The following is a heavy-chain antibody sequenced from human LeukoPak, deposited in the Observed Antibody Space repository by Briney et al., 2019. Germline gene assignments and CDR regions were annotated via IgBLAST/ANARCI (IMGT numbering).Heavy chain of an antibody. Sequence: GRSLRLSCVASGFTFISYHMNWVRQAPGKGLEWLSGITSGASVIYYADSVKGRFTISRDDAKNSVFLQMSVLTVDDTAVYYCARKRLADLGDDTSFGGTPFDSWGQGTLVIVSS. V-gene: IGHV3-48*03. CDR1: GFTFISYH. D-gene: IGHD3-16*01. CDR2: ITSGASVI. J-gene: IGHJ4*02. CDR3: ARKRLADLGDDTSFGGTPFDS.